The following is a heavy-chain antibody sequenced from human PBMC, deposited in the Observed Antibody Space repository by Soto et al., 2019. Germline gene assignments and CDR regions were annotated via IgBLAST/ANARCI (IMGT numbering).Heavy chain of an antibody. CDR2: INKSGSA. J-gene: IGHJ4*02. CDR1: GGSFSGYY. V-gene: IGHV4-34*01. D-gene: IGHD2-15*01. CDR3: ARNHCSGGSCYLFFDY. Sequence: PSETLSLTCAVYGGSFSGYYWSWLRQPPGKGLEWIGEINKSGSANYNPSLKSRVNMSVDRSKNQFSLNLSSVTAADTAVYYCARNHCSGGSCYLFFDYWGLGNMVTVSS.